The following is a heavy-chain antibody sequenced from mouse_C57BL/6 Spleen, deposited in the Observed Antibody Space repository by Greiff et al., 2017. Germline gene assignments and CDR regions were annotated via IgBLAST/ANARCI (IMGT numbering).Heavy chain of an antibody. J-gene: IGHJ2*01. CDR1: GFTFSSYA. CDR3: TRSGGSSLYFDD. Sequence: EVQRVESGEGLVKPGGSLKLSCAASGFTFSSYAMSWVRQTPEKRLEWVAYISSGGDYIYYADTVKGRFTISRDNARNTLYLQMSSLKSEDTAMYYCTRSGGSSLYFDDWGQGTTLTVSS. CDR2: ISSGGDYI. D-gene: IGHD1-1*01. V-gene: IGHV5-9-1*02.